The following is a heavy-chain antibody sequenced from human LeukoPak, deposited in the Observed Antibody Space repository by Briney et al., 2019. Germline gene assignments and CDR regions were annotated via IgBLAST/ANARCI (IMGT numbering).Heavy chain of an antibody. J-gene: IGHJ4*02. CDR3: ARGRVYSYGLALVY. D-gene: IGHD5-18*01. CDR1: GYTFTSYD. CDR2: MNPNSGNT. V-gene: IGHV1-8*01. Sequence: ASVTVSCKASGYTFTSYDINWVRQATGQGLEWMGWMNPNSGNTGYAQKFQGRVTMTRNTSISTAYMELSSLGSEDTAVYYCARGRVYSYGLALVYWGQGTLVTVSS.